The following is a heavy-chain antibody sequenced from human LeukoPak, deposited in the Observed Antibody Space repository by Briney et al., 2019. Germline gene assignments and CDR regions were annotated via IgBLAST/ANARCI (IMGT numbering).Heavy chain of an antibody. CDR3: AKDFGYDSSGYYDY. Sequence: GGSLRLSCAASGFAFDDYAMPWVRQAPGKGLGWVSGISWNSGSIGYADSVKGRFTISRDNAKNSLYLQMNSLRAEDTALYYCAKDFGYDSSGYYDYWGQGTLVTVSS. CDR1: GFAFDDYA. J-gene: IGHJ4*02. CDR2: ISWNSGSI. V-gene: IGHV3-9*01. D-gene: IGHD3-22*01.